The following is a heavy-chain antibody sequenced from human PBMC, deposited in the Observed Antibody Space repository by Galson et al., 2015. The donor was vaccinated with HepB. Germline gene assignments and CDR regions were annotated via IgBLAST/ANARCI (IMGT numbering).Heavy chain of an antibody. J-gene: IGHJ3*02. CDR2: ISYDGSNK. D-gene: IGHD2-2*01. V-gene: IGHV3-30-3*01. CDR3: ARQNDIVVVPAAIRVGAFDI. Sequence: SLRLYCAASGFTFSSYAMHWVRQAPGKGLEWVAVISYDGSNKYYADSVKGRFTISRDNSKNTLYLQMNSLRAEDTAVYYCARQNDIVVVPAAIRVGAFDIWGQGTMVTVSS. CDR1: GFTFSSYA.